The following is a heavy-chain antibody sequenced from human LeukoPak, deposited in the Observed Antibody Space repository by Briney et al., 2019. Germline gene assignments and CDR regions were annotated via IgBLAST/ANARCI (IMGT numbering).Heavy chain of an antibody. Sequence: GGSLRLSCAASGFTFSSYGMHWVRQAPGKGLEWVAVIWYDGSNKYYADSVKGRFTISRDNSKNTLYLQMNSLRAEDTAVYYCARDVEWNRGTGYSSSWPVYGMDVWGQGTTVTASS. CDR2: IWYDGSNK. CDR1: GFTFSSYG. V-gene: IGHV3-33*01. J-gene: IGHJ6*02. CDR3: ARDVEWNRGTGYSSSWPVYGMDV. D-gene: IGHD6-13*01.